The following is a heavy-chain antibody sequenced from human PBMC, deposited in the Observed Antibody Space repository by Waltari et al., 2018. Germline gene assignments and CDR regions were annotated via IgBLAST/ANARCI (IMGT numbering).Heavy chain of an antibody. CDR3: VREGPDYYDSGYDY. J-gene: IGHJ4*02. V-gene: IGHV1-3*01. CDR1: GYTFTTYA. D-gene: IGHD5-12*01. Sequence: QVQLVQSGAEVKKPGASVRVSCKASGYTFTTYAVHWVRQAPGQRLEWIAWINAGNGNTKYSQGCQEGVTITRDTSASTAYMELSTLRSEDTAVYYCVREGPDYYDSGYDYWGQGTLVTVSS. CDR2: INAGNGNT.